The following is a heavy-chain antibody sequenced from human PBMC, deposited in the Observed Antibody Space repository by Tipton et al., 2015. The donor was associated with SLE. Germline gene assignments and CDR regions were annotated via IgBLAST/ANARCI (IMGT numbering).Heavy chain of an antibody. CDR3: AREGPSWYYYQYMDV. CDR1: GFTFSHYR. CDR2: ISSSSNFI. Sequence: SLRLSCAASGFTFSHYRLAWVRQAPGKGLEWISSISSSSNFIYYADSLKGRFTISRDNAKNSLYLQMNSLRAEDTAVYYCAREGPSWYYYQYMDVWGKGTTVTVSS. D-gene: IGHD2-15*01. V-gene: IGHV3-21*04. J-gene: IGHJ6*03.